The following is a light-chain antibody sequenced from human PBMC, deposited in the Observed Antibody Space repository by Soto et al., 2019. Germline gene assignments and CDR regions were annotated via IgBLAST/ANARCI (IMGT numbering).Light chain of an antibody. CDR3: QQYKNWLALT. CDR1: QRLSSN. J-gene: IGKJ4*01. V-gene: IGKV3-15*01. Sequence: EIVLTQSPATLSLSPGERATLSCRASQRLSSNLAWYQQKPGQAPRLLIYGVSTRATGVPARFSGSGSGTEFTLTISSLQSEDSAVYYCQQYKNWLALTFGGGTKVDI. CDR2: GVS.